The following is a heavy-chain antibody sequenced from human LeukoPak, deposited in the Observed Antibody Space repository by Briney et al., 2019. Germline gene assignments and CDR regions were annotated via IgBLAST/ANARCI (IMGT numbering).Heavy chain of an antibody. J-gene: IGHJ6*03. Sequence: PVKVSCKASGGTFSSYAISWVRQAPGQGLEWMGGIIPIFGTANYAQKFQGRVTITADESTSTAYMELSSLRSEDTAVYYCASNIVVVPAAIRYYYYMDVWGKGTTVTVSS. CDR1: GGTFSSYA. CDR3: ASNIVVVPAAIRYYYYMDV. D-gene: IGHD2-2*01. CDR2: IIPIFGTA. V-gene: IGHV1-69*01.